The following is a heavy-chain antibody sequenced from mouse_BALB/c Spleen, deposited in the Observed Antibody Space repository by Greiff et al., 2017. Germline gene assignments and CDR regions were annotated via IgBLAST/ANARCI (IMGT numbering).Heavy chain of an antibody. CDR1: GYTFTSYW. CDR3: AREVRRSFDY. V-gene: IGHV1S81*02. Sequence: VQLQQSGAELVKPGASVKLSCKASGYTFTSYWMHWVKQRPGQGLEWIGEINPSNGRTNYNEKFKSKATLTVDKSSSTAYMQLSSLTSEDSAVYYCAREVRRSFDYWGQGTTLTVSS. D-gene: IGHD2-14*01. J-gene: IGHJ2*01. CDR2: INPSNGRT.